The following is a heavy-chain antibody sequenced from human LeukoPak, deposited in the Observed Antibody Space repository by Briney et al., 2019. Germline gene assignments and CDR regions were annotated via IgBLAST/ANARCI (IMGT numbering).Heavy chain of an antibody. V-gene: IGHV4-59*01. CDR3: ARVSNTMVRGVIITIFDY. D-gene: IGHD3-10*01. CDR1: GGSISSYY. CDR2: IYYSGST. J-gene: IGHJ4*02. Sequence: SETLSLTCTVSGGSISSYYWSWIRQPPGKGLEWIGYIYYSGSTNYNPSLKSRVTISVDTSKNQFSLKLSSVTAADTAVYYCARVSNTMVRGVIITIFDYWGQGTLVTVSS.